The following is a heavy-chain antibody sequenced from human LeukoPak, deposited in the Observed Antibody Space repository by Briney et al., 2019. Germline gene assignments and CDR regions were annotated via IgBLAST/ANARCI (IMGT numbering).Heavy chain of an antibody. V-gene: IGHV4-59*01. D-gene: IGHD5-18*01. CDR2: IYYSGST. CDR3: ARADTQLPDR. Sequence: SETLSLTCTVSGGSITPYFGNWIRQPPGKGLEWIGYIYYSGSTNYNPSLKSRVTISVDTSKNQVSLRLRSVTAADTAVYYCARADTQLPDRWGQGTLVIASS. CDR1: GGSITPYF. J-gene: IGHJ5*02.